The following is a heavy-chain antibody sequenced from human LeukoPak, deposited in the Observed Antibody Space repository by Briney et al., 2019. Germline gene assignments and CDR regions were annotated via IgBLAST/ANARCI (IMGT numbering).Heavy chain of an antibody. CDR2: IYYSGST. Sequence: PSETLSPTCTVSGVSISSYYWSWIRQPPGKGLEWIGYIYYSGSTNYNPSLKSRVTISVDTSKNQFSLKLSSVTAADTAVYYCARAHYYYGMDVWGQGTTVTVSS. J-gene: IGHJ6*02. V-gene: IGHV4-59*01. CDR1: GVSISSYY. CDR3: ARAHYYYGMDV.